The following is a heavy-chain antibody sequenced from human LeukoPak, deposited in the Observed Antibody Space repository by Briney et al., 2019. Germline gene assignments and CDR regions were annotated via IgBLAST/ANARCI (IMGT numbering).Heavy chain of an antibody. Sequence: GRSLRLSCAAPGFSFDDYAMYWVRQAPGKGLEWVSGISWSSVSIGYADSVKGRFTISRDNAKNSLYLQMNSLKAEDTALYYCAKRKAGGYALDIWGQGTMVTVSS. CDR1: GFSFDDYA. V-gene: IGHV3-9*01. D-gene: IGHD3-16*01. CDR2: ISWSSVSI. CDR3: AKRKAGGYALDI. J-gene: IGHJ3*02.